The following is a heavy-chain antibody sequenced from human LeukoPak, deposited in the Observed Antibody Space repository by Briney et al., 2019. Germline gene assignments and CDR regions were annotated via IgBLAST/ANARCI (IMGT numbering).Heavy chain of an antibody. D-gene: IGHD5-24*01. CDR1: GGSISSYY. V-gene: IGHV4-4*09. CDR2: IYTSGST. CDR3: ARHQQGYNFFGY. J-gene: IGHJ4*02. Sequence: SETLSLTCTVSGGSISSYYWSWIRQPPGKGLEWIGYIYTSGSTNYNPSLKSRVTISVDTSKNQFSLKLSSVTAADTAVYSCARHQQGYNFFGYWGQGTLVTVSS.